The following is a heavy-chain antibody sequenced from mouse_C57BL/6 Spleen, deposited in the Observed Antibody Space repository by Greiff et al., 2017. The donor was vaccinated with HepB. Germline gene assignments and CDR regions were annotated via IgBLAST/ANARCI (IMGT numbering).Heavy chain of an antibody. J-gene: IGHJ4*01. D-gene: IGHD1-1*01. V-gene: IGHV1-80*01. CDR3: ARLTTWGAMDY. Sequence: VQLQQSGAELVKPGASVKISCKASGYAFSSYWMNWVKQRPGKGLEWIGQIYPGDGDTNYNGKFKGKATLTADKSSSTAYMQLSSLTSEDSAVYFCARLTTWGAMDYWGQGTSVTVSS. CDR2: IYPGDGDT. CDR1: GYAFSSYW.